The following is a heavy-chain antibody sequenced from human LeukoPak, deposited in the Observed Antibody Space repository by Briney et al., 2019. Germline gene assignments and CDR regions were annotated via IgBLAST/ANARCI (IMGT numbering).Heavy chain of an antibody. J-gene: IGHJ6*03. CDR2: IIPIFGTA. Sequence: ASVKVSCKASGGTFSSYAISWVRQAPGQGLEWMGGIIPIFGTANYAQKFQGRVTITADKSTSTAYMELSSLRSEDTAVYYCAGHIMYSSSSGTVRYYYYMDVWGKGTTVTVSS. V-gene: IGHV1-69*06. CDR1: GGTFSSYA. CDR3: AGHIMYSSSSGTVRYYYYMDV. D-gene: IGHD6-6*01.